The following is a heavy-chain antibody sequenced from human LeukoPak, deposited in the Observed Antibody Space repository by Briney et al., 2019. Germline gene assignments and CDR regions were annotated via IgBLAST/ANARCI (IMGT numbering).Heavy chain of an antibody. CDR1: GFTFSSNL. J-gene: IGHJ4*02. CDR2: INSDGSTI. D-gene: IGHD3-10*01. CDR3: ARDFSGAIDY. V-gene: IGHV3-74*01. Sequence: PGGSLRLSCAASGFTFSSNLMHWVRQGPGKGLVWVSHINSDGSTIRYADSVKGRFTISRDNAKNTLYLQMNCLRAEDTAVYFCARDFSGAIDYWGQGTQVTVSS.